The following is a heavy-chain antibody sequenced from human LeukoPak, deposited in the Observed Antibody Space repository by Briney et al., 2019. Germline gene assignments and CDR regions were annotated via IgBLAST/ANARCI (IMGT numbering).Heavy chain of an antibody. J-gene: IGHJ4*02. CDR2: IWYDGSNK. V-gene: IGHV3-33*01. CDR3: ARDRYYDSSGYPSD. Sequence: PGRSLRLSCAASGFTFSSYGMHWVRQAPGKGLEWVAVIWYDGSNKYYADSEKGRFTISRDNSKNTLYLQMNSLRAEDTAVYYCARDRYYDSSGYPSDWGQGTLVTVSS. D-gene: IGHD3-22*01. CDR1: GFTFSSYG.